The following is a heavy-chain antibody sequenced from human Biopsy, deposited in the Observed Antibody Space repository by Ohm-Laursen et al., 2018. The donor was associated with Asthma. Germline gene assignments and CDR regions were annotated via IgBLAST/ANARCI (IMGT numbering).Heavy chain of an antibody. CDR3: AREKAYGSGSLYGMDV. D-gene: IGHD3-10*01. J-gene: IGHJ6*02. CDR1: GGSRTSAY. Sequence: TLSLTCTVSGGSRTSAYWSWVRQYPEMGLEWIGCIYHSGTTFYNPSLKSRVSMSVDTTKTQASLKLSSVTAADTAVYYCAREKAYGSGSLYGMDVWGHGTTVTVSS. V-gene: IGHV4-31*03. CDR2: IYHSGTT.